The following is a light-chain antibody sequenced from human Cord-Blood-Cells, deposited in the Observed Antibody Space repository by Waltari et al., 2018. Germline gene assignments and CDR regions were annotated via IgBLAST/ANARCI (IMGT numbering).Light chain of an antibody. Sequence: QSALTQPRSVSGSPGQSVTISCTGTSSDVGGYNYVSWYQQHPGKAPKLMIYDVSKRPSGGPGRFSGSKSGNTASLTISGLQAEDEADYYCCSYAGSYTFVVFGGGTKLTVL. CDR2: DVS. CDR3: CSYAGSYTFVV. V-gene: IGLV2-11*01. CDR1: SSDVGGYNY. J-gene: IGLJ2*01.